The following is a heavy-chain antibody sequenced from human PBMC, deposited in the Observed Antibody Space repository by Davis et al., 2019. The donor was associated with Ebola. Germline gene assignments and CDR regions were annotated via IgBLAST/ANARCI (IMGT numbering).Heavy chain of an antibody. CDR3: AKSFSSSPRLRYYYGMDV. D-gene: IGHD6-6*01. CDR2: ISGSGGST. Sequence: GGSLRLSCAASGFTFSSYAMSWVRQAPGKGLEWVSAISGSGGSTYYADSVKGRFTISRDNSKNTLYLKMNSLRAEDTAVYYCAKSFSSSPRLRYYYGMDVWGQGTTVTVSS. CDR1: GFTFSSYA. V-gene: IGHV3-23*01. J-gene: IGHJ6*02.